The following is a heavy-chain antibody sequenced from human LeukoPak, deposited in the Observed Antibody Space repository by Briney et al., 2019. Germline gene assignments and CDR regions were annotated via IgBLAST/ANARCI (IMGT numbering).Heavy chain of an antibody. Sequence: PGGSLRLSCAASGFTFSSYSMNWVRQAPGKGLEWVSGIDESGAGTFYADSVKGRFTISRDNSKNTLFLQMNSLRVEDTAVYYCANTHDYGDYWGQGTLVTVSS. CDR1: GFTFSSYS. CDR3: ANTHDYGDY. CDR2: IDESGAGT. V-gene: IGHV3-23*01. J-gene: IGHJ4*02.